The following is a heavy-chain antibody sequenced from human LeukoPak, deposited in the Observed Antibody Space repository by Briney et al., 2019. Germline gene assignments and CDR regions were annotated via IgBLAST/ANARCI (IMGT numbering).Heavy chain of an antibody. CDR1: GGSISSSSYY. CDR2: IYYSGRT. CDR3: VGDILTGYRDNWFEP. V-gene: IGHV4-39*07. D-gene: IGHD3-9*01. J-gene: IGHJ5*02. Sequence: SETLSLTCTVSGGSISSSSYYWGWIRQPPGKGLEWIGSIYYSGRTFYNPSLKSRVTISVDTSKNQFSVKLSSVTAADTAVYYCVGDILTGYRDNWFEPWGQGTLVTVSS.